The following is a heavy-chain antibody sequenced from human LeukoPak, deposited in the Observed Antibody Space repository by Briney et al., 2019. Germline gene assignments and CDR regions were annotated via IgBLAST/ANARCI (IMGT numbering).Heavy chain of an antibody. D-gene: IGHD3-10*01. CDR1: GFTFSNSA. J-gene: IGHJ4*02. Sequence: PGGSLRLSCAASGFTFSNSAMNGVRHAPGKGLEWGAVISYDGNNKYYSDSVKGRYTIYRDIRKNTLYLQMNTLRAEDTAVYCCAKDMYYRGSGSYFNVDYWGQGTLVTVSS. CDR3: AKDMYYRGSGSYFNVDY. CDR2: ISYDGNNK. V-gene: IGHV3-30*18.